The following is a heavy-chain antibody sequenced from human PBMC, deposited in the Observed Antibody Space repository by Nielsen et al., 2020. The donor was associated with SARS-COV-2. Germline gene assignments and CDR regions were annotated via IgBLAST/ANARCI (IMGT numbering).Heavy chain of an antibody. Sequence: GESLKISCAASGFSFRNYGMNWVRQAPGKGLAWVAHINNDGSRTTYADSVKGRFTISRDNAKNSLYLQMNSLRVDDTAVYYCARRGRGQNFKYWGQGTLVTVSS. CDR1: GFSFRNYG. V-gene: IGHV3-74*03. J-gene: IGHJ4*02. CDR3: ARRGRGQNFKY. D-gene: IGHD3-10*01. CDR2: INNDGSRT.